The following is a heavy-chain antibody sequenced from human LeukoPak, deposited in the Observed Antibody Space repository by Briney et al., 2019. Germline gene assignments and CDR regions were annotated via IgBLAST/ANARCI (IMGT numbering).Heavy chain of an antibody. CDR3: ARQRCSGGTCYPDS. CDR2: ISSSGSTI. J-gene: IGHJ4*02. Sequence: GGSLRLSCAASGFTFSDYYMNWIRQAPGKGLEWVSYISSSGSTIYYADSVKGRFTISRDNAKNSLYLQMNSLRGEDTAVYYCARQRCSGGTCYPDSWGQGTLVTVSS. CDR1: GFTFSDYY. D-gene: IGHD2-15*01. V-gene: IGHV3-11*04.